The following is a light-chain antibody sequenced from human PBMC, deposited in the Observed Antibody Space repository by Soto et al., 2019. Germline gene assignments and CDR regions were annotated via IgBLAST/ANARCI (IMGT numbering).Light chain of an antibody. CDR1: QSVSTF. Sequence: EIVLTQSPATLSLSPGERATLSCKASQSVSTFLAWYQQKPGQAPRLLIYDVSSRATGSPTRFSGSGSGTVITPNISSLEPEDFAVYCCQQRINSPLTFGGGTKVEIK. CDR3: QQRINSPLT. J-gene: IGKJ4*01. V-gene: IGKV3-11*01. CDR2: DVS.